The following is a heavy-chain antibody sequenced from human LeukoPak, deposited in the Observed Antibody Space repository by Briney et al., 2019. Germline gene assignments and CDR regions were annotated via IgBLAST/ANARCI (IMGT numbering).Heavy chain of an antibody. J-gene: IGHJ4*02. D-gene: IGHD6-13*01. Sequence: GGSLRLSCAASGFTVRTYYMNWVRQAPGKGLEWVSVIYSGDSTYYADSVKGRFTISGDNSKNTLYLQMNSLRAEDTAVYYCARGGIAAAGTVFDYWGQGTLVTVSS. CDR1: GFTVRTYY. CDR2: IYSGDST. CDR3: ARGGIAAAGTVFDY. V-gene: IGHV3-53*01.